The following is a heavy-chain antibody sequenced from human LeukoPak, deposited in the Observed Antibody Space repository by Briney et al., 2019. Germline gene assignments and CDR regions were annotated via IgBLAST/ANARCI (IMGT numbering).Heavy chain of an antibody. CDR2: IRSKANSYAT. V-gene: IGHV3-73*01. D-gene: IGHD1-26*01. Sequence: GGSLRLSCAASGFTFSGSAMHWVRQASGKGLEWVGRIRSKANSYATAYAASVKGRFTISRDDSKNTAYLLMNSLKTEDTAVYYCSSTSAEGFAYWGQGTLVTVSS. CDR1: GFTFSGSA. CDR3: SSTSAEGFAY. J-gene: IGHJ4*02.